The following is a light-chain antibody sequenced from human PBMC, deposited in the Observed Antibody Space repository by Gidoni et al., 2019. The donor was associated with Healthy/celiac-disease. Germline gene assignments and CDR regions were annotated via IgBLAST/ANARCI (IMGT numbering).Light chain of an antibody. CDR1: ALPKNY. Sequence: LYRGQTARITCSGDALPKNYAYWYQQKSGQAPVLVIYEDSKRPSGIPERFSGSSSGTMATLTISGAQVEDEADYCCYSTDSSGNHRGFGGGTKLTVL. V-gene: IGLV3-10*01. CDR3: YSTDSSGNHRG. CDR2: EDS. J-gene: IGLJ3*02.